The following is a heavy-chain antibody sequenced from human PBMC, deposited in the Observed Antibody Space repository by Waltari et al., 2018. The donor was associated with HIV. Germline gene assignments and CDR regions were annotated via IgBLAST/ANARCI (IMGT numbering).Heavy chain of an antibody. V-gene: IGHV2-5*02. CDR3: AHGYGDYAHGDWFDP. CDR2: IYWDDDK. CDR1: GFSLSTSGVG. Sequence: QITLKESGPTLVKPTQTLTLTCTFSGFSLSTSGVGVGWIRQPPGKALEWLALIYWDDDKRYSPSLKSRLTITKDTSKNQVVLTMTNMDPVDTATYYCAHGYGDYAHGDWFDPWGQGTLVTVSS. D-gene: IGHD4-17*01. J-gene: IGHJ5*02.